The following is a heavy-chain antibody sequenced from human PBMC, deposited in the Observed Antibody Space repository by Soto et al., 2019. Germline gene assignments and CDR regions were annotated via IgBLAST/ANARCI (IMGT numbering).Heavy chain of an antibody. CDR2: ISYDGSSK. D-gene: IGHD3-3*01. J-gene: IGHJ6*02. CDR1: GFTFSRYA. CDR3: ARPYDFGRTKYYYYCMDV. V-gene: IGHV3-30-3*01. Sequence: GVSLRRSCAASGFTFSRYAMHWVLQGPGKKLEWVAIISYDGSSKYYADSVKGRFTISRDNSKTTRYLQMNSLRAEDTAVYYYARPYDFGRTKYYYYCMDVWGQGTTGTVS.